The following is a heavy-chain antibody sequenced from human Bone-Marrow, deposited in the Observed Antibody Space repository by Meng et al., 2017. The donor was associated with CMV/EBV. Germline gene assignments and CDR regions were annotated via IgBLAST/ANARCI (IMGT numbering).Heavy chain of an antibody. D-gene: IGHD3-3*01. CDR2: TYSGDSGT. CDR1: GGSFSGYY. Sequence: ETLSLTCAVYGGSFSGYYWSWIRQPPGKGLEWVSVTYSGDSGTYYADSVKGRFTISRDNSKNTLYLQMTSLRAEDTAVYYCGKEGLTSFGVAADYWGQGTLVTVSS. J-gene: IGHJ4*02. CDR3: GKEGLTSFGVAADY. V-gene: IGHV3-23*03.